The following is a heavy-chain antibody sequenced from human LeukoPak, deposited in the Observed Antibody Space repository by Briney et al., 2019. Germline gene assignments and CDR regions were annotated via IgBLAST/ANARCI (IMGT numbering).Heavy chain of an antibody. D-gene: IGHD3-10*01. V-gene: IGHV5-51*01. CDR3: ARTAYASGSLAAFDF. J-gene: IGHJ3*01. CDR1: GYSFTSYW. Sequence: GESLKISCKGSGYSFTSYWIGWVRQMPGKGLEWVGIICPGDSETRYSPSFQGQVTISADKAITTAHLQWSSLKASDSGMYYCARTAYASGSLAAFDFWGQGTMVTVSS. CDR2: ICPGDSET.